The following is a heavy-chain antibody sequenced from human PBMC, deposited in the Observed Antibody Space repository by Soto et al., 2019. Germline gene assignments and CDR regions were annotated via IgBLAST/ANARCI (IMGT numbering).Heavy chain of an antibody. CDR1: GFSLTSSHMG. CDR2: IYWDDDK. V-gene: IGHV2-5*02. J-gene: IGHJ4*02. CDR3: AHAGDYDLFTFDH. Sequence: QITLKESGPRLVRPAQTLTLTCDFSGFSLTSSHMGVAWIRQPPGKALEWLALIYWDDDKRYSPSLKNRLAISKATSRNHVVLTITNVDPVDTATYFCAHAGDYDLFTFDHWGPGTMVTVSS. D-gene: IGHD4-17*01.